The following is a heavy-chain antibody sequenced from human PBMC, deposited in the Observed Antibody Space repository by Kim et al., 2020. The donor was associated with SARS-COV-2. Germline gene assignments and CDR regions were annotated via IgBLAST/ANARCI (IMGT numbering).Heavy chain of an antibody. CDR2: IYYSGST. Sequence: SETLSLTCTVSGGSISSSSYYWGWIRQSPGKGLEWIGSIYYSGSTYYNPSLKSRVTISVDTSKNQFSLKLSSVTAADTAVYYCANTPGLYYFDYWGQGTLVTVSS. V-gene: IGHV4-39*01. CDR1: GGSISSSSYY. CDR3: ANTPGLYYFDY. J-gene: IGHJ4*02.